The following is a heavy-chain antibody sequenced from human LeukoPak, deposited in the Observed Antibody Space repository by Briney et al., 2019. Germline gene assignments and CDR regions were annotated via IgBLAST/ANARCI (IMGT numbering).Heavy chain of an antibody. J-gene: IGHJ3*02. CDR1: GFTFSSYW. CDR2: IKQDGSEK. Sequence: GGSLRLSCAASGFTFSSYWMSWVRQAPGKGLEWVANIKQDGSEKYYVDSVKGRFTISRDNAKNSLYLQMNSLRAEDTAVYYCARVSYCSSTSCYSAFDIWGQGTMDTVSS. D-gene: IGHD2-2*02. V-gene: IGHV3-7*01. CDR3: ARVSYCSSTSCYSAFDI.